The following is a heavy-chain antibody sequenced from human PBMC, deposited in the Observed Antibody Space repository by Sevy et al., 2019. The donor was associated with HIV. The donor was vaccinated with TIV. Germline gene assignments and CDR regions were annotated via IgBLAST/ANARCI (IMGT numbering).Heavy chain of an antibody. CDR2: IKQDGSDK. CDR1: GFTFSSHW. J-gene: IGHJ6*02. CDR3: ARDTGGIGMDV. D-gene: IGHD6-13*01. Sequence: GGSLRLSCATSGFTFSSHWMSWVRQAPGKGLEWVANIKQDGSDKYYVDSVKGRFTISRDNAKNSLSLQMNSLRAKDTAVYYCARDTGGIGMDVWGQGTTVTVSS. V-gene: IGHV3-7*01.